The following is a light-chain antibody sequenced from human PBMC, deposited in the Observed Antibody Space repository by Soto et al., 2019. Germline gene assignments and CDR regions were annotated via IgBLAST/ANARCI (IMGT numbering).Light chain of an antibody. CDR1: QSISSW. V-gene: IGKV1-5*01. CDR3: QHSNSYSEA. J-gene: IGKJ1*01. Sequence: DIQMTQSPFTLSASVGDRVTITFRASQSISSWLAWYQQKPGKAPKLLIYDASSLESGVPSRFSGSGSGTEITLTISSLQPDDFATYYCQHSNSYSEAFGQGTKVDIK. CDR2: DAS.